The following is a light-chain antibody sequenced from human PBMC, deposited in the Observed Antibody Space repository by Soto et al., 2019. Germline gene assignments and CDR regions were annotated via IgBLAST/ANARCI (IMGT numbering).Light chain of an antibody. V-gene: IGLV2-14*01. CDR2: EVS. CDR3: TSYTTSNTLVV. CDR1: SSDVGGYNY. J-gene: IGLJ2*01. Sequence: QSALTQPASVSGSPGQSITISCTGTSSDVGGYNYVSWYQQHPGKAPKLMIFEVSNRPSGVSHRFSGSKSGNTASLTISGLQAEDEAGYYCTSYTTSNTLVVFGGGTKLTVL.